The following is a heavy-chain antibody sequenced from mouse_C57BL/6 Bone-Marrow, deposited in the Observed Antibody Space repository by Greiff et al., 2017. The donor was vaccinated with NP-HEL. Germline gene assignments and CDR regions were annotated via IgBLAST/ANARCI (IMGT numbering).Heavy chain of an antibody. V-gene: IGHV5-6*02. J-gene: IGHJ2*01. Sequence: EVKLVESGGDLVKPGGSLKLSCAASGFTFSSYGMSWVRQTPDKRLEWVATISSGGSYTYYPDSVKGRFTISRDNAKNTLYLQMSSLKSEDTAMYYCARQGLRRKFDYWGQGTTLTVSS. CDR1: GFTFSSYG. CDR2: ISSGGSYT. D-gene: IGHD2-4*01. CDR3: ARQGLRRKFDY.